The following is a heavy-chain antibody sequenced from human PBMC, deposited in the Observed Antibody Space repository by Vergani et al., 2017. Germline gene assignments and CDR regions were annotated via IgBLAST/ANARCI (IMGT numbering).Heavy chain of an antibody. V-gene: IGHV4-39*01. J-gene: IGHJ3*02. CDR1: GGSISSSSYY. CDR3: GSNGREGAFDI. CDR2: SYYSGST. Sequence: QVQLQESGPGLVKPSETLSLTCTVSGGSISSSSYYWGWIRQPPGKGLEWIGSSYYSGSTYYNPSLKSRVTISVDTSKNQFSLKLSSVTAADTAVYYCGSNGREGAFDIWGQGTMVTVSS.